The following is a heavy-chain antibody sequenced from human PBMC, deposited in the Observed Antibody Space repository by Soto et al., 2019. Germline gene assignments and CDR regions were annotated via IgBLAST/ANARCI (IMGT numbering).Heavy chain of an antibody. CDR1: GFAFSTYS. CDR3: AREYTAWPLAYGLDV. CDR2: ISSRSDI. V-gene: IGHV3-21*01. D-gene: IGHD2-2*02. J-gene: IGHJ6*02. Sequence: GGSLRLSCVGSGFAFSTYSINWVRQAPGKGLEWVSSISSRSDIYYADLVKGRFTTSRDNAKNSVSLQMNSLRAEDTAVYYCAREYTAWPLAYGLDVWGQGTTVTVSS.